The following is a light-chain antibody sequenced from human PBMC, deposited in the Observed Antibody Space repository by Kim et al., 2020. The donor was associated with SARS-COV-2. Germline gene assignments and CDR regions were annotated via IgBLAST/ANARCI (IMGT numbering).Light chain of an antibody. CDR3: QVWDTNTDRHV. CDR1: NIGSKS. Sequence: PGETARITCGGTNIGSKSVHWYQQRPGPVPVLVIYYDRDLPSVIPEGFSGSNSGNKATLTISGVEDVDAADYYCQVWDTNTDRHVFGSGTEVTDL. J-gene: IGLJ1*01. CDR2: YDR. V-gene: IGLV3-21*01.